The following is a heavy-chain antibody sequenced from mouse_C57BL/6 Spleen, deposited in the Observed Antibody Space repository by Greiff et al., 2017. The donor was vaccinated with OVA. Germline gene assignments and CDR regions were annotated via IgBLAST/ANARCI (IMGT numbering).Heavy chain of an antibody. Sequence: ESGPGLVKPSQSLSLTCSVTGYSITSGYYWNWIRQFPGNKLEWMGYISYDGSNNYNPSLKNRISITRDTSKNQFFLKLNSVTTEDTATYYCARERITTVEDFDVWGTGTTVTVSS. D-gene: IGHD1-1*01. V-gene: IGHV3-6*01. J-gene: IGHJ1*03. CDR2: ISYDGSN. CDR3: ARERITTVEDFDV. CDR1: GYSITSGYY.